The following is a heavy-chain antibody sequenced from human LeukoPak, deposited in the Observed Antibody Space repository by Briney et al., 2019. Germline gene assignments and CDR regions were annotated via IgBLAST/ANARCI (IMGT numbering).Heavy chain of an antibody. CDR2: ISSSGSTI. CDR3: ARAPSLRIAAAGTSDY. CDR1: GFTFSSYE. Sequence: PGGSLRLSCAASGFTFSSYEMNWVRQAPGKGLEWVSYISSSGSTIYYADSVKGRFTISRDNAKNSLYLQMNSLRAEDTAVYYCARAPSLRIAAAGTSDYWGQGTLVTVSS. J-gene: IGHJ4*02. V-gene: IGHV3-48*03. D-gene: IGHD6-13*01.